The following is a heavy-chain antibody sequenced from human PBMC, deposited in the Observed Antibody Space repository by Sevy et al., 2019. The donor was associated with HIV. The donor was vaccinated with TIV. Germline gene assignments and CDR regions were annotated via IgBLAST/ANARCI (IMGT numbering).Heavy chain of an antibody. CDR3: ARVAVADHDALDV. D-gene: IGHD6-19*01. J-gene: IGHJ3*01. Sequence: ASVKVSCKASGYTFVNYGMSWVRQAPGQGLEWMGWISVDNANTNHAQKFQGRVTLTTDTSTRTAYMELRSLRSDDTAVYYCARVAVADHDALDVWGQGTLVTVSS. CDR1: GYTFVNYG. V-gene: IGHV1-18*01. CDR2: ISVDNANT.